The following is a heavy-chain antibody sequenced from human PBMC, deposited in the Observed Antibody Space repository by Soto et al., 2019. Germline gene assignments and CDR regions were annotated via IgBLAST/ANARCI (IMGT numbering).Heavy chain of an antibody. CDR2: INRAGASI. CDR3: ARDPGWLDP. V-gene: IGHV3-48*02. J-gene: IGHJ5*02. Sequence: PGGSLRLSCAASGFTFSTYSMNWVRQAPGKGLEWVSYINRAGASIFYADFVRGRFTISRDNAKSSLYLQMHSLKDEDTATYYCARDPGWLDPWGQGTLVTVSS. CDR1: GFTFSTYS.